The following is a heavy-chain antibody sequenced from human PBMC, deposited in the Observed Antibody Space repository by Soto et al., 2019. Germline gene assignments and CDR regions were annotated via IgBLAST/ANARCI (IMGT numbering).Heavy chain of an antibody. CDR2: IYHSGST. V-gene: IGHV4-38-2*02. Sequence: SETLSLTCAVSGYSISSGYYWGWIRQPPGKGLEWIGSIYHSGSTYYNPSLKSRVTISVDTSKNKFSLKLSSVTAADTAVYYWTRDPDGDCEGYFDYWGQGTLVTVSS. CDR1: GYSISSGYY. CDR3: TRDPDGDCEGYFDY. D-gene: IGHD2-21*02. J-gene: IGHJ4*02.